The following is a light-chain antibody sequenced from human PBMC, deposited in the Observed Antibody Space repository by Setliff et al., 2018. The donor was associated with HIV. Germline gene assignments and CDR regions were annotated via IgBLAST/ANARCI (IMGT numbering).Light chain of an antibody. V-gene: IGLV2-23*02. J-gene: IGLJ1*01. Sequence: QSVLTQFASVSGSPGQSITISCTGTSSDVGSYNLVSWYQQHPGKAPELMIYEVTKRPSGISHRFSGAKSGNTASLTISGLQAEDEAEYYCCSYAGSSTFVFGTGTKVTGL. CDR2: EVT. CDR3: CSYAGSSTFV. CDR1: SSDVGSYNL.